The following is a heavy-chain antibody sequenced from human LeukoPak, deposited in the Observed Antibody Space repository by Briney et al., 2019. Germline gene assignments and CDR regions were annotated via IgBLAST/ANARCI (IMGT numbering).Heavy chain of an antibody. CDR2: IKQDGSQT. CDR1: GFTFSSYW. Sequence: GGSLRLSWAASGFTFSSYWMSWVRQAPGKGLEWVANIKQDGSQTQYVDSVKGRFTISRDNAKNSLYLQMSSLRAEDTGVYYCAKHTLSGWYLGYWGQGTLVTVSS. J-gene: IGHJ4*02. V-gene: IGHV3-7*01. D-gene: IGHD6-19*01. CDR3: AKHTLSGWYLGY.